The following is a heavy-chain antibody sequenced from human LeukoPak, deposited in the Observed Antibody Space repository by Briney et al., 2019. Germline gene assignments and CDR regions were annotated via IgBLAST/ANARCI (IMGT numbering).Heavy chain of an antibody. CDR2: IKQNGSEK. CDR1: GFTFSSYW. J-gene: IGHJ4*02. D-gene: IGHD3-3*01. V-gene: IGHV3-7*01. Sequence: GGSLRLSCAASGFTFSSYWMSWVRRAPGKWLEWVANIKQNGSEKYYVDSVKGRFTISRDNAKSSLYLQMNSLRAEDTAVYYCARDLRFYDYWGQGTLVTVSS. CDR3: ARDLRFYDY.